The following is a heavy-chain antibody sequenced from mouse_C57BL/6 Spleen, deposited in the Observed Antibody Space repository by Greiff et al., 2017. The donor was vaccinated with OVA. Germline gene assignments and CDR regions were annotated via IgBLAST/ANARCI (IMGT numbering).Heavy chain of an antibody. CDR3: VRQSYDGYYDWYFDV. J-gene: IGHJ1*03. V-gene: IGHV10-1*01. Sequence: EVMLVESGGGLVQPKGSLKLSCAASGFSFNTYAMNWVRQAPGKGLEWVARIRSKSNNYATYYADSVKDRFTISRDDSESMLYLQMNNLKTEDTAMYYCVRQSYDGYYDWYFDVWGTGTTVTVSS. D-gene: IGHD2-3*01. CDR1: GFSFNTYA. CDR2: IRSKSNNYAT.